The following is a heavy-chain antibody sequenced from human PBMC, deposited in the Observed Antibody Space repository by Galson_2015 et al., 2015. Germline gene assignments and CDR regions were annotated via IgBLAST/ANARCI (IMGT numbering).Heavy chain of an antibody. V-gene: IGHV3-21*04. CDR3: VNSVCQKDGSIGDF. J-gene: IGHJ4*02. D-gene: IGHD3-16*01. CDR1: GFTLSSFT. CDR2: ISSSSGFI. Sequence: SLRLSCAASGFTLSSFTMNWVRQAPGKGLEWVSSISSSSGFIYYAVSVKGRFTISRDNSKNTLFIHMNSLTAEDTAVYYCVNSVCQKDGSIGDFWGQGTLVAVSS.